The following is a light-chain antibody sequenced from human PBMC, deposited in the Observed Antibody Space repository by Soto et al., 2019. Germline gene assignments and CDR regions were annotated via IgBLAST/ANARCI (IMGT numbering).Light chain of an antibody. CDR1: SSDVVGYNY. CDR2: EVS. J-gene: IGLJ1*01. CDR3: SSYTSSSTYV. Sequence: QSVLTQPASVSGSPGQSIAISCTGTSSDVVGYNYVSWYQQHPGKAPKLMISEVSNRPSGVSNRFSGSKSGNTASLTISGLQAEDEADYYCSSYTSSSTYVFGTGTKLTVL. V-gene: IGLV2-14*01.